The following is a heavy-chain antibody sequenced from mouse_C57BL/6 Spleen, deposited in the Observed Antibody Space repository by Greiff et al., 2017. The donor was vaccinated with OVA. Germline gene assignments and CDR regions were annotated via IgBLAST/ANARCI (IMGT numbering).Heavy chain of an antibody. CDR3: ARQSLLSYAMDY. D-gene: IGHD6-2*01. CDR1: GFTFSDYY. Sequence: DVHLVESGGGLVQPGGSLKLSCAASGFTFSDYYMYWVRQTPEKRLEWVAYISNGGGSTYYPDTVKGRFTISRDNAKNTLYLQMSRLKSEDTAMYYCARQSLLSYAMDYWGQGTSVTVSS. J-gene: IGHJ4*01. V-gene: IGHV5-12*01. CDR2: ISNGGGST.